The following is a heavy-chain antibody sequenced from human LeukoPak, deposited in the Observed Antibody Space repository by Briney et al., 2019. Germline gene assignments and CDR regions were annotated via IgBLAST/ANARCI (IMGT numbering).Heavy chain of an antibody. V-gene: IGHV1-2*02. D-gene: IGHD6-13*01. CDR1: GYTFTGYY. CDR2: INPNSGGT. J-gene: IGHJ4*02. Sequence: ASVKVSCKASGYTFTGYYMHWVRQAPGQGLEWMGWINPNSGGTNYAQKFQGRVTMTRDTSISTAYMELSRLRSDDTAVYYCARSSSSWYGEFDYWGQGTLVTVSS. CDR3: ARSSSSWYGEFDY.